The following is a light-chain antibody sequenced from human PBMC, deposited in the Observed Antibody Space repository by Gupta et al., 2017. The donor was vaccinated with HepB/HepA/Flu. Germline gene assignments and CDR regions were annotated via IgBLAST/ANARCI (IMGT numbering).Light chain of an antibody. CDR1: QSVSSN. CDR3: QHYNNWTQCS. J-gene: IGKJ2*04. V-gene: IGKV3-15*01. Sequence: VVTQSPATLSMSPVERATLSCRASQSVSSNLAWYQQKPGQAPRLLIYGASTRATGIPARFSGSGSGTEFTLTISSLQSEDFAVYYCQHYNNWTQCSFGQGTKLEIK. CDR2: GAS.